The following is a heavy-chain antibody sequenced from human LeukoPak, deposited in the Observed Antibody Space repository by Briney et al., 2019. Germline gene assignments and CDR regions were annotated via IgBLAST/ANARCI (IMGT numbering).Heavy chain of an antibody. D-gene: IGHD6-13*01. CDR1: GYTLTELS. CDR3: ATARRAAAVWFDP. V-gene: IGHV1-24*01. J-gene: IGHJ5*02. CDR2: FDPEDGET. Sequence: ASVKVSCKVSGYTLTELSMHWVRQAPGRGLEWMGGFDPEDGETIYAQKFQGRVTMTEDTSTDTAYMKLSSLRSEGTAVYYCATARRAAAVWFDPWGQGTLVTVSS.